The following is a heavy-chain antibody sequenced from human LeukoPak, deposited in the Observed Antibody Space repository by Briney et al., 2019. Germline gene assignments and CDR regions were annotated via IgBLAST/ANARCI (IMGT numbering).Heavy chain of an antibody. CDR2: ISAYNGNT. D-gene: IGHD1-26*01. CDR3: ARDLVVGARHGY. J-gene: IGHJ4*02. CDR1: GYTFTSYG. Sequence: ASVKVSCKASGYTFTSYGISWVRQAPGQGLEWMGWISAYNGNTNYAQKLQGRVTIPTDTSTSTAYMELRSLRSDDTAVYYCARDLVVGARHGYWGQGTLVTVSS. V-gene: IGHV1-18*01.